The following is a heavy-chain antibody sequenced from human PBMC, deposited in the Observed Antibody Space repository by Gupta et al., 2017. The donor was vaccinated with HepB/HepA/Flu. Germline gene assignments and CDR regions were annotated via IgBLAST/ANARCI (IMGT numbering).Heavy chain of an antibody. CDR3: ARANYYASGRGFDP. V-gene: IGHV4-30-4*01. CDR2: FYYSGST. J-gene: IGHJ5*02. D-gene: IGHD3-10*01. Sequence: QVQLQESGPGLVKPSQTLSLTCTVSGGSISSGDHYWSWIRQSPGKGLEWIGYFYYSGSTYYNPSLKSRITMSVDTSKNQFSLRLNSVTAADTAVYYCARANYYASGRGFDPWGQGTPVTVS. CDR1: GGSISSGDHY.